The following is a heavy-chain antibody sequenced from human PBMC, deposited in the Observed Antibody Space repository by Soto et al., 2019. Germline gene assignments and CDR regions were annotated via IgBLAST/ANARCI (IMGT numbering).Heavy chain of an antibody. V-gene: IGHV5-51*03. CDR1: GYSLTYYW. D-gene: IGHD1-7*01. Sequence: EVQLVQSGAEVKEPGESLKISCKGSGYSLTYYWIGWVRHMRGKGLEWMGIVHPGDSNTRYSPAIQGQVTTSADKSISTGYLQWSSLKVSDTAMFYCARPAFGNYLEFDYWRQGTLVTVSS. CDR3: ARPAFGNYLEFDY. J-gene: IGHJ4*02. CDR2: VHPGDSNT.